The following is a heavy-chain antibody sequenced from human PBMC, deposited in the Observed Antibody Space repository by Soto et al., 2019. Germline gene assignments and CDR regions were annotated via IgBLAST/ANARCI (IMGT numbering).Heavy chain of an antibody. Sequence: GGSLRLSCAASGFTFSSYAMHWVRQAPGKGLEWVAVISYDGSNKYYADSVKGRFTISRDNSKNTLYLQMNSLRAEDTAVYYCARDPDYYDSSGPHTGNWFDPWGQGTLVTVSS. D-gene: IGHD3-22*01. V-gene: IGHV3-30-3*01. CDR3: ARDPDYYDSSGPHTGNWFDP. CDR1: GFTFSSYA. CDR2: ISYDGSNK. J-gene: IGHJ5*02.